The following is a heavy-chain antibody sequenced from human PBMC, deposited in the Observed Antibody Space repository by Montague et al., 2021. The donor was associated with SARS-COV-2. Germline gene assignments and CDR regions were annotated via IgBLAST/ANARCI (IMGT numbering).Heavy chain of an antibody. Sequence: SETLSLTCTVSGGSIGSYYWSWIRQPPGQGLEWIGYIYYSGSTTYNPSLKRRVTISVDTSKNQFSLKLSSVTAADTAVYYCARALYRSGGSCYPNWFDPWGQGTLVTVSS. D-gene: IGHD2-15*01. CDR1: GGSIGSYY. V-gene: IGHV4-59*01. CDR2: IYYSGST. J-gene: IGHJ5*02. CDR3: ARALYRSGGSCYPNWFDP.